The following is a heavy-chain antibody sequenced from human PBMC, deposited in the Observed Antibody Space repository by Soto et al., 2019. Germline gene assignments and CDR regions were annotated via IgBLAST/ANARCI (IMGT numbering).Heavy chain of an antibody. CDR2: INSDGSST. Sequence: GGSLRLSCAASGFTFSTYNMNWVRQAPGKGLVWVSRINSDGSSTHYADSVKGRFTISRDNAKNTLYLQMNSLRAEDTAVYYCARGWGLQQLLQWGYNWFDPWGQGTLVTVSS. CDR3: ARGWGLQQLLQWGYNWFDP. CDR1: GFTFSTYN. D-gene: IGHD6-13*01. V-gene: IGHV3-74*01. J-gene: IGHJ5*02.